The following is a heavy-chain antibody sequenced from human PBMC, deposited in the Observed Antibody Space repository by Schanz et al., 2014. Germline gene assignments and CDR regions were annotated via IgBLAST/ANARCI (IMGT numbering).Heavy chain of an antibody. J-gene: IGHJ4*02. D-gene: IGHD3-3*01. CDR2: ISSSSSYI. CDR3: ARGVRIDY. CDR1: GFTFSTYY. V-gene: IGHV3-21*01. Sequence: EVQLVESGGGLVQPGRSLRLSCAASGFTFSTYYMNWVRQAPGKGLEWVSSISSSSSYISYADSVKGRFTISRDNAKNSLYLQMNSLTAEDTAVYYCARGVRIDYWGQGTLVTVSS.